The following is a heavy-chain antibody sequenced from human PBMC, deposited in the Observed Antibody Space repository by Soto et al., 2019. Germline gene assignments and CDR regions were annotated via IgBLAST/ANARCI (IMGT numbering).Heavy chain of an antibody. V-gene: IGHV1-69*06. CDR2: IIPIFGTA. CDR1: GGTFSSYA. J-gene: IGHJ6*02. Sequence: QVQLVQSGAEVKKPGSSVKVSCKASGGTFSSYAISWVRQAPGQGLEWMGGIIPIFGTANYAQKFQGRVTITADKSTITAYMELSSLRSEDTAVYYCARDLGRYYDIRTGYLYGMDGWGQGTTGTGSS. CDR3: ARDLGRYYDIRTGYLYGMDG. D-gene: IGHD3-9*01.